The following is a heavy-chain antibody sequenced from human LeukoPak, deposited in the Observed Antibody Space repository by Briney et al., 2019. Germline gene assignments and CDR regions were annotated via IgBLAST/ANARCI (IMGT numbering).Heavy chain of an antibody. CDR2: FDPEDGET. Sequence: ASVKVSCKVSGYTLTELSMHWARQAPGKGLEWMGGFDPEDGETIYAQKFQGRVTMTEDTSTDTAYMELSSLRSEDTAVYYCATGYYYDSSGYYWYWGQGTLVTVSS. CDR1: GYTLTELS. V-gene: IGHV1-24*01. J-gene: IGHJ4*01. CDR3: ATGYYYDSSGYYWY. D-gene: IGHD3-22*01.